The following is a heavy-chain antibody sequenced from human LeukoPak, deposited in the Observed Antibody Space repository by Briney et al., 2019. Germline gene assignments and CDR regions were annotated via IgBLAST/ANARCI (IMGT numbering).Heavy chain of an antibody. CDR2: IYPWYSYT. J-gene: IGHJ4*02. Sequence: GESLKISCEGSEYSFNTYWIGWVRQMPGKGLEWMGNIYPWYSYTRYSASFQGQFTISADKSISTAYLQWSSLKTSDTAMYYCARRYHDYSGYSRQFDYWGQGTLVTVSS. CDR3: ARRYHDYSGYSRQFDY. CDR1: EYSFNTYW. D-gene: IGHD3-22*01. V-gene: IGHV5-51*01.